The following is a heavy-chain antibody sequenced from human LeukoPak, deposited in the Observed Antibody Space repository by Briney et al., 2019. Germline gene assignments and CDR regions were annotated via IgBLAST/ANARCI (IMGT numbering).Heavy chain of an antibody. V-gene: IGHV4-61*01. CDR1: GYSISSGYY. Sequence: SETLSLTCTVSGYSISSGYYWSWIRPPPGKGLEWIGYIYYSGSTNYNPSLKSRVTISVDTSKNQFSLKLSSVTAADTAVYYCARVQYYYGSGSGYWFDPWGQGTLVTVSS. CDR2: IYYSGST. CDR3: ARVQYYYGSGSGYWFDP. D-gene: IGHD3-10*01. J-gene: IGHJ5*02.